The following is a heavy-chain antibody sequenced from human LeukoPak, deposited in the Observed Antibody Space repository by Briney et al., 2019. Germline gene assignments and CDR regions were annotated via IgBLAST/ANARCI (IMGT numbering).Heavy chain of an antibody. CDR1: GGSISSSSYY. Sequence: PSETLSLTCTDSGGSISSSSYYWGWIRQPPGKGLEWIGSIYYSGSTYYNPSLESRVTISVDTSKNQFSLKLSSVTAADTAVYYCAREIPRWYFDYWGQGTLVTVSS. J-gene: IGHJ4*02. CDR2: IYYSGST. CDR3: AREIPRWYFDY. D-gene: IGHD2-15*01. V-gene: IGHV4-39*07.